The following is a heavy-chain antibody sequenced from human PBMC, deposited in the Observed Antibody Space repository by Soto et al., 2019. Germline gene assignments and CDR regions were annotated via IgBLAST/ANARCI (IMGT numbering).Heavy chain of an antibody. D-gene: IGHD3-16*01. V-gene: IGHV1-69*13. CDR3: SLGIA. J-gene: IGHJ5*02. CDR2: IIPIFGTA. Sequence: SVKVSCKASGGTFSSYTITWVRQAPGQGLECMGGIIPIFGTANYAQKFQGRVTITADESTSTAYMELSRLRSEDTAMYYCSLGIAWGQGTLVTVSS. CDR1: GGTFSSYT.